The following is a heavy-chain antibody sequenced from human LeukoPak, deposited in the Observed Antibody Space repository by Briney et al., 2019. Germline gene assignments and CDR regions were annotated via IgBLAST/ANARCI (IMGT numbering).Heavy chain of an antibody. CDR1: GFTFSSYT. D-gene: IGHD3-10*01. V-gene: IGHV3-23*01. CDR3: AKLFGDYGDDY. J-gene: IGHJ4*02. CDR2: LSPGGSI. Sequence: PGGSLRLSCAASSGFTFSSYTMSWVRQAPGKGLEWVAALSPGGSIYYADSVKGRFTISRDNSKNTLYLQMNSLRAEDTAVYYCAKLFGDYGDDYWGQGTLVTVSS.